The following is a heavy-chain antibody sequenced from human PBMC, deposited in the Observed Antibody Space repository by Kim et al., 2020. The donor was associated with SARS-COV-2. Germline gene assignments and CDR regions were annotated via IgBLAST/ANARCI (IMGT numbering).Heavy chain of an antibody. CDR3: ANDGSGFDAFDI. J-gene: IGHJ3*02. V-gene: IGHV3-23*01. Sequence: YYADSVKGRFTISRDNSKNTLYLQMNSLRAEDTAVYYCANDGSGFDAFDIWGQGTMVTVSS. D-gene: IGHD3-10*01.